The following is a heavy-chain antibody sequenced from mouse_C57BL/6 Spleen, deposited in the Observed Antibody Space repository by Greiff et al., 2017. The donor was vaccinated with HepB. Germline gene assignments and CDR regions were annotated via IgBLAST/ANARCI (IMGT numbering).Heavy chain of an antibody. Sequence: QLQQPGAELVMPGASVKLSCKASGYTFTSYWMHWVKQRPGQGLEWIGEIDPSDSYTNYNQKFKGKSTLTVDKSSSTAYMQLSSLTSEDSAVYYCARKGIYYGYDDAMDYWGQGTSVTVSS. CDR3: ARKGIYYGYDDAMDY. J-gene: IGHJ4*01. CDR1: GYTFTSYW. D-gene: IGHD2-2*01. CDR2: IDPSDSYT. V-gene: IGHV1-69*01.